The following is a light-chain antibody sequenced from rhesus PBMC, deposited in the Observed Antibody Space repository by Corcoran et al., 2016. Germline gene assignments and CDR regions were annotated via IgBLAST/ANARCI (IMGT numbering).Light chain of an antibody. V-gene: IGKV1-66*01. CDR2: YAS. Sequence: DIQMTQSPSSLSASVGDRVTITCRASQGSNHYLSWYQQKPGKAPKTLNYYASSLETGVPSRFSGSGSGTDYTLTISSLQPEDIATYYCQQYNNSPFTFGPGTKLDI. CDR3: QQYNNSPFT. J-gene: IGKJ3*01. CDR1: QGSNHY.